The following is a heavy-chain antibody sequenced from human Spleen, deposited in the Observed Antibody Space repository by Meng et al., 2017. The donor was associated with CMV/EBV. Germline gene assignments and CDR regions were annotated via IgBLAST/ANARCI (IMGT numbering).Heavy chain of an antibody. D-gene: IGHD2-21*01. CDR3: AKSIYRNDDYQFYGMDV. V-gene: IGHV4-59*01. Sequence: GSLRLSCTISGASISPYFWSWVRQSPGKGLEWLGYIYYSGSTKSGTTNYNPSLQSRVTISIDTSRHQFSLRLSSVTAADTAVYYCAKSIYRNDDYQFYGMDVWGQGTKVTVSS. CDR1: GASISPYF. CDR2: IYYSGST. J-gene: IGHJ6*02.